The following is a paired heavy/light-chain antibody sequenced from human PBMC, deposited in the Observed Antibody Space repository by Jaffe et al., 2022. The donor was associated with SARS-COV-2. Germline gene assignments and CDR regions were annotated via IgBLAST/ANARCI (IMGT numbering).Heavy chain of an antibody. Sequence: QVQLVGSGGGVVQPGKSLRLSCAASGFSVSDYTMHWVRQTPGKGLAWVAVFSFHHNTQYYADSVKGRFTVSRDISKNTLYLQMDSLTTDDTAVYYCAREAPSGSGGYYPYHFDNWGQGILATVSS. CDR1: GFSVSDYT. D-gene: IGHD3-10*01. CDR2: FSFHHNTQ. J-gene: IGHJ4*02. CDR3: AREAPSGSGGYYPYHFDN. V-gene: IGHV3-30*04.
Light chain of an antibody. CDR2: AAS. CDR1: QGIRSD. CDR3: LQDFNYPYT. J-gene: IGKJ2*01. Sequence: AIQMTQSPSSLSASVGDRVTITCRASQGIRSDLGWYQQKPGEAPKLLIYAASSLQSGIPSRFSGSGSGADFTLTISGLQPEDSATYFCLQDFNYPYTFGQGTKLEIK. V-gene: IGKV1-6*01.